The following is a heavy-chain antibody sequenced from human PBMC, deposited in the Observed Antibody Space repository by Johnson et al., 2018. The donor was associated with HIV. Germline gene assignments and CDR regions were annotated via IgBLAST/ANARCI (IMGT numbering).Heavy chain of an antibody. CDR2: ISYDGSNK. J-gene: IGHJ3*02. Sequence: QVQLVESGGGVVQPGRSLRLSCAASGFTFSSYGMHWVRQAPGKGLEWVAVISYDGSNKYYADSVKGRFTISRDNSKNTLYLQMNSLRAEDTAVYYCARDLYAAAAHAFDIWGQGTMVTVSS. D-gene: IGHD6-13*01. CDR3: ARDLYAAAAHAFDI. V-gene: IGHV3-30*19. CDR1: GFTFSSYG.